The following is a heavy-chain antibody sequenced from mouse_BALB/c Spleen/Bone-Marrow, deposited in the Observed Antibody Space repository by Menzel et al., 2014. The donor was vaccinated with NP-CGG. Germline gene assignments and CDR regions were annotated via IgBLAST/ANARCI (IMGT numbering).Heavy chain of an antibody. V-gene: IGHV5-12-2*01. Sequence: EVKLVESGGGLVQPGGSLKLSCAASGFTFSSYTMSWVRLTPETRLEGVAYISNGGGITYYSDTVKGRFTISRDNAKNALFLQMNRLKSEAAAMYCCTRHYGSGGFYFDYWGQGTTLTVSP. CDR3: TRHYGSGGFYFDY. CDR2: ISNGGGIT. D-gene: IGHD1-1*01. J-gene: IGHJ2*01. CDR1: GFTFSSYT.